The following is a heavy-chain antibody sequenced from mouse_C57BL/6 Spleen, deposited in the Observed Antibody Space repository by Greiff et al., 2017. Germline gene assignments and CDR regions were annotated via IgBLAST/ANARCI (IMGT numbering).Heavy chain of an antibody. CDR1: GYTFTSYW. Sequence: QVQLQQPGAELVKPGASVKMSCKASGYTFTSYWITWVKQRPGQGSEWIGDIYPGSGSTNYNEKFKSKATLTVDTSSSTAYMQLSSLTSEDSAVYYCARERNYGSSYIYAMDYWGQGTSVAVSS. V-gene: IGHV1-55*01. D-gene: IGHD1-1*01. J-gene: IGHJ4*01. CDR3: ARERNYGSSYIYAMDY. CDR2: IYPGSGST.